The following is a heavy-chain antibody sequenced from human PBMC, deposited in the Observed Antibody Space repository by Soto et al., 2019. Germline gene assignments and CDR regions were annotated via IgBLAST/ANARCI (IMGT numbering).Heavy chain of an antibody. D-gene: IGHD1-26*01. V-gene: IGHV1-46*01. CDR1: GYTFTSYY. Sequence: QVQLVQSGAEVKKPGASLKISCKASGYTFTSYYMHWVRQAPGHGLEWMGIINPSGGGTSYARKFQXXVXVXRGTSTRIVYMELSSMRSEDTAVYYCARGPSGNFDYWGQGTLVTVSS. CDR3: ARGPSGNFDY. J-gene: IGHJ4*02. CDR2: INPSGGGT.